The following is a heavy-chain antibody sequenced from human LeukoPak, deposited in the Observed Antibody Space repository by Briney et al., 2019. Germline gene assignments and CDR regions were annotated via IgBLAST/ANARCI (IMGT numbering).Heavy chain of an antibody. Sequence: GGSLRLSCAASGFTFSSYAMHWVRQAPGKGLEWVAVISYDGSNKYYADSVKGRFTISRDNSKNTLYLQMNSLRAEDTAVYYCAGDSAWGGDIVVVVAAAFDYWGQGTLVTVSS. D-gene: IGHD2-15*01. J-gene: IGHJ4*02. CDR3: AGDSAWGGDIVVVVAAAFDY. V-gene: IGHV3-30*04. CDR1: GFTFSSYA. CDR2: ISYDGSNK.